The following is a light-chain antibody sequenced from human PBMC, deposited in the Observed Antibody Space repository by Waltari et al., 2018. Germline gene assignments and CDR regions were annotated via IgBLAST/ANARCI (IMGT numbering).Light chain of an antibody. CDR1: QNIYTY. V-gene: IGKV3-11*01. CDR3: QQRVNWPSLT. J-gene: IGKJ4*01. CDR2: DAS. Sequence: EIVLTQSPATLSLSAGERDTLSCRASQNIYTYLAWYQQKPGQAPRLLIHDASIRATGTPARFSGSGSGTDFTLTISSLEPEDFAVYYCQQRVNWPSLTFGGGTRVEIK.